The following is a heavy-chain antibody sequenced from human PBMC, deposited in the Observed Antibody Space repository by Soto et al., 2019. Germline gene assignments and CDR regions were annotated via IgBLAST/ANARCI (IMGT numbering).Heavy chain of an antibody. Sequence: EVQLVESGGGLVKPGGSLRLSCAASGFTFSRYGMSWVRQAPGKGLEWVASISMTTSYVYYADSVKGRFSISRDNGKKILYLEMYALRTEDTAVYYCARDPSEGRVGNWFESWGQGTLVTVSS. V-gene: IGHV3-21*01. CDR3: ARDPSEGRVGNWFES. D-gene: IGHD2-2*01. CDR1: GFTFSRYG. J-gene: IGHJ5*01. CDR2: ISMTTSYV.